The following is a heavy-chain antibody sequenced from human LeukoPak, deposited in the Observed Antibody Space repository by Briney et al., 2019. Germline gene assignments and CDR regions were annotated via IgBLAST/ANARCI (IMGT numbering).Heavy chain of an antibody. CDR1: GYSISSSYY. J-gene: IGHJ4*02. CDR2: ISHSGTT. Sequence: SETLSLTCAVSGYSISSSYYWGWIRPPPGKGLEWIGTISHSGTTFYNSSLQTRVTISLDTSRNHFSLNLTSMTAADTAVYYCATFFGVIDDPFDYWGQGTLVTVSS. D-gene: IGHD3-3*01. V-gene: IGHV4-38-2*01. CDR3: ATFFGVIDDPFDY.